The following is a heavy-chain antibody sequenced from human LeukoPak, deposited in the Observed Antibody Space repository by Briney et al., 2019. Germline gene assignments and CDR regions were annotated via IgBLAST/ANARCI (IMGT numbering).Heavy chain of an antibody. D-gene: IGHD6-6*01. V-gene: IGHV4-59*01. CDR1: GGSISSYY. J-gene: IGHJ4*02. CDR2: IFYDGST. CDR3: ARGGASSRYFDF. Sequence: SETLSLTCTVSGGSISSYYWSWIRQPPGKGLEWIGFIFYDGSTNYSPSLKSRVTISLDTSKNQFSLNLSSVTAADTAVYYCARGGASSRYFDFWGQGTLVTVSS.